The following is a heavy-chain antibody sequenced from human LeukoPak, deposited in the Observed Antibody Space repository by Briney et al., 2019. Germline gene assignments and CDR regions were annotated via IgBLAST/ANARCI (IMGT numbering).Heavy chain of an antibody. CDR3: AKGMLGSHFDY. D-gene: IGHD3-10*02. CDR2: LSGTGGST. CDR1: GFTFSSYA. V-gene: IGHV3-23*01. J-gene: IGHJ4*02. Sequence: GGSLRLSCAASGFTFSSYAMHWVRQAPGKGLEWVSTLSGTGGSTYYADSVKGRFTISRDNSKNTLYLQMNSLRAEDTAVYYCAKGMLGSHFDYWGQGTLVTVSS.